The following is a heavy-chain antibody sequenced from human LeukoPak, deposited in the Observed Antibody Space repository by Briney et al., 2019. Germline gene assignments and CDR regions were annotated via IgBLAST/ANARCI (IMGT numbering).Heavy chain of an antibody. CDR3: AREWRYYDNNIFDY. CDR1: GYTFTSYY. J-gene: IGHJ4*02. CDR2: FNPNSGVT. Sequence: ASVKVSCKASGYTFTSYYMHWVRQATGQGLEWMGWFNPNSGVTNYAQKFQGRVIMTRDTSISTADMELSRLRSDDTAVYYCAREWRYYDNNIFDYWGQGTLVTVSS. D-gene: IGHD3-22*01. V-gene: IGHV1-2*02.